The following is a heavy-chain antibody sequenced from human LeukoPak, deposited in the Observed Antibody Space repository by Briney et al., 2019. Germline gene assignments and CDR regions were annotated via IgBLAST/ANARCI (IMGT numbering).Heavy chain of an antibody. J-gene: IGHJ4*02. V-gene: IGHV4-61*02. CDR1: GGSISSGSYY. D-gene: IGHD1-14*01. CDR2: IYTSGST. Sequence: PSQTLSLTSTVSGGSISSGSYYWSWIRQPAGKGLEWIGRIYTSGSTNYNPSLKSRVTISVDTSKNQFSLKLSSVTAADTAVYYCARESLSANNGILFDYWGQGTLVTVSS. CDR3: ARESLSANNGILFDY.